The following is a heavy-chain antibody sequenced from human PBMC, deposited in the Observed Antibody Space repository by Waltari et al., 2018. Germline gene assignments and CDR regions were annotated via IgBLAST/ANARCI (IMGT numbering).Heavy chain of an antibody. CDR1: GLIFSTYS. CDR2: ISSTGTTI. D-gene: IGHD3-9*01. Sequence: EVQLVESGGCLVQPGGSLRLSCAASGLIFSTYSMNWVRQAPGKVLEWGAYISSTGTTIYYTDSVQGRFTISRTNAQNSLYLQMNSLRAEDTAVYYCAREIRGTGYFPDAFDIWGQGTMVTVSS. CDR3: AREIRGTGYFPDAFDI. J-gene: IGHJ3*02. V-gene: IGHV3-48*01.